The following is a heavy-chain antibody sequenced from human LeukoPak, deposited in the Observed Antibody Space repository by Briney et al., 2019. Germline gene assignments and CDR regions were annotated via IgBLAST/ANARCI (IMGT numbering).Heavy chain of an antibody. Sequence: GASVKVSCKASGYTFTNYAMNWVRQAPGQGLEWMGWISAYNGNTNYAQKLQGRVTMTTDTSTSTAYMELRSLRSDDTAVYYCARDPETGYGNWFDPWGQGTLVTVSS. D-gene: IGHD3-9*01. CDR2: ISAYNGNT. V-gene: IGHV1-18*01. CDR1: GYTFTNYA. CDR3: ARDPETGYGNWFDP. J-gene: IGHJ5*02.